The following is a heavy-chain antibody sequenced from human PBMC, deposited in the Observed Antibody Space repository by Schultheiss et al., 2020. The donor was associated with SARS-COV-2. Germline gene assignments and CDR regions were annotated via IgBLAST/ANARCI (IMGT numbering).Heavy chain of an antibody. D-gene: IGHD6-13*01. J-gene: IGHJ5*02. Sequence: GGSLRLSCAASGFTFSSYGMHWVRQAPGKGLEWVAVISYDGSNKYYADSVKGRFTISRDNSKNSLYLQMDSLRAEDTAVYYCGKDRGAAAGGWFEPWGQGTLVTVSS. V-gene: IGHV3-30*18. CDR3: GKDRGAAAGGWFEP. CDR2: ISYDGSNK. CDR1: GFTFSSYG.